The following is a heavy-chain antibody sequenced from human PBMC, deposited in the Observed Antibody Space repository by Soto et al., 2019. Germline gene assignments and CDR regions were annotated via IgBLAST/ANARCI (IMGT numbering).Heavy chain of an antibody. Sequence: QVQLVQSGAEVKKPAASVKVSCKASGYTFTSYGITWVRQAPGQGLARMGWISAYNGNTNYAQKLQGRVTMTTDTSTSTAYMELRGLRSDGAAVYYCARDAGYYDSSGYYTQWGAFDIWGQGTMVIVSS. CDR1: GYTFTSYG. CDR2: ISAYNGNT. D-gene: IGHD3-22*01. CDR3: ARDAGYYDSSGYYTQWGAFDI. V-gene: IGHV1-18*01. J-gene: IGHJ3*02.